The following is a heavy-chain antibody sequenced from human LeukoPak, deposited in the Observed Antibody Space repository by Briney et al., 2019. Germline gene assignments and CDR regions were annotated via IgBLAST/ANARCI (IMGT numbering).Heavy chain of an antibody. CDR3: ARSIVVVPAAEYYFDY. CDR2: IYHSGST. Sequence: SETLSLTCTVSGGSISSYYWSWIRQPPGKGLEWIGYIYHSGSTYYNPSLKSRVTISVDRSKNQFSLKLSSVTAADTAVYYCARSIVVVPAAEYYFDYWGQGTLVTVSS. D-gene: IGHD2-2*01. CDR1: GGSISSYY. J-gene: IGHJ4*02. V-gene: IGHV4-59*12.